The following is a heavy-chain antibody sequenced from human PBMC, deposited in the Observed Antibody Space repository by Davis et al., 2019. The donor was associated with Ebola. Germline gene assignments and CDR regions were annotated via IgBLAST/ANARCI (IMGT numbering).Heavy chain of an antibody. Sequence: PSETLSLTCTVSGGSISSYYWSWIRQPPGKGLKWIGYIYYSGSTNYNPSLKSRVTISVDTSKNQFSLKLSSVTAADTAVYYCARDLAVAGTGDWFDPWGQGTLVTVSS. CDR1: GGSISSYY. CDR3: ARDLAVAGTGDWFDP. J-gene: IGHJ5*02. V-gene: IGHV4-59*01. D-gene: IGHD6-19*01. CDR2: IYYSGST.